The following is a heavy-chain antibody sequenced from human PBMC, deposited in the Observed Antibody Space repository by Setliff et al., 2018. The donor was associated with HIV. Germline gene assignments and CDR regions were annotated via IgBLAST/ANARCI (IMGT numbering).Heavy chain of an antibody. J-gene: IGHJ3*02. V-gene: IGHV1-2*04. CDR2: INPSGGST. CDR1: GYTFTSYY. CDR3: VREVRAAYKGPLWFGQSDPRPDTFDI. D-gene: IGHD3-10*01. Sequence: ASVKVSCKASGYTFTSYYIHWVRQAPGQGLEWMGRINPSGGSTSYAQNFQGWVTMTRDTSITTAYMELSRLTSDDTALYCCVREVRAAYKGPLWFGQSDPRPDTFDIWGQGTMVTVSS.